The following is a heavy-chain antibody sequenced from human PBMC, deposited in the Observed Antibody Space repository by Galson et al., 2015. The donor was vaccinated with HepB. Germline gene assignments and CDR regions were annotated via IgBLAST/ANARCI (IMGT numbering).Heavy chain of an antibody. CDR1: GYTFTSYG. Sequence: SVKVSCKASGYTFTSYGISWVRQAPGQGLEWMGWISGYNGNTNYAQKFQGRVTMTTDTSTSTAYMELRSLRSDDTAVYYCARDYDSSGYYRRYYYYGMDVWGQGTTVTVSS. CDR2: ISGYNGNT. J-gene: IGHJ6*02. V-gene: IGHV1-18*04. D-gene: IGHD3-22*01. CDR3: ARDYDSSGYYRRYYYYGMDV.